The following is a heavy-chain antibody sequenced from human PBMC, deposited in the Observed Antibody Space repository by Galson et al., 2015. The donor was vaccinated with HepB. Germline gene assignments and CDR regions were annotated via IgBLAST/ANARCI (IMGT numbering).Heavy chain of an antibody. Sequence: SVKVSCKASGYTFTSYHMHWVRQAPGQGPEWMGAIDPIAGTTTSAQKFQGRVTMTRDTSTTTVYMELSSLRSDDSAIYYCAREWDVLAGYFRDRSGVYGYWGQGTLVSVSS. D-gene: IGHD3-9*01. V-gene: IGHV1-46*01. CDR1: GYTFTSYH. J-gene: IGHJ4*02. CDR2: IDPIAGTT. CDR3: AREWDVLAGYFRDRSGVYGY.